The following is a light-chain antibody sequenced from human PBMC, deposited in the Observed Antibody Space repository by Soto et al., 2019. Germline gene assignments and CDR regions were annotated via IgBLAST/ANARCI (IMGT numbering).Light chain of an antibody. Sequence: QSVLTQPASVSGSPGQSITISCTGASSDVGLYDFVSWYQQHPGKAPKLLIYEVTYRPSGVSSRFSGSKSGNTASLTISGLQAEDEADYYCNSYTRFSTYVFGNGTKVTVL. CDR2: EVT. J-gene: IGLJ1*01. CDR1: SSDVGLYDF. CDR3: NSYTRFSTYV. V-gene: IGLV2-14*01.